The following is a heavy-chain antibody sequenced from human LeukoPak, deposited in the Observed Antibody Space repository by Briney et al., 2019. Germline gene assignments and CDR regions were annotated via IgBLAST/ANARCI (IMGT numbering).Heavy chain of an antibody. CDR3: ARDRGIAAAKNFYWFDP. J-gene: IGHJ5*02. CDR1: GGSINSSSYY. Sequence: SETLSLTCTVSGGSINSSSYYWGWIRQPPGKGLEWIGSIFYSGNTYDNPSLKSRVTISVDTSKDQFSLKLNSVTAADTAVYYCARDRGIAAAKNFYWFDPWGQGTLVTVSS. CDR2: IFYSGNT. D-gene: IGHD6-13*01. V-gene: IGHV4-39*07.